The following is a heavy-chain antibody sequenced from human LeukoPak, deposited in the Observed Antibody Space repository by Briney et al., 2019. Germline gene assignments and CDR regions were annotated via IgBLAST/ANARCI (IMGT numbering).Heavy chain of an antibody. J-gene: IGHJ4*02. V-gene: IGHV3-23*01. CDR2: ISGSGGSK. D-gene: IGHD3-10*01. Sequence: PGGSLRLSCAASGFTFSSYAMSWVRQAPGKGLEWVSTISGSGGSKYYADSVKGRLIIHRDNSKNPLYLPMNSLSDEDTAVYYCEKDREVSYGFGELSPLDYWGQGTLVTVSS. CDR1: GFTFSSYA. CDR3: EKDREVSYGFGELSPLDY.